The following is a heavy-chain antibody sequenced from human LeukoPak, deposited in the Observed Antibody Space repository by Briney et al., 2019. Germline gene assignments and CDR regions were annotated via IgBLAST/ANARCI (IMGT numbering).Heavy chain of an antibody. Sequence: PSETLSLTRTVSGGSISSYYWSWIRQPPGKGLEWIGYIYYSGSTNYNPSLKSRVTISVDTSKNQFSLKLCSVTAAVTPVYYCARGYCSSTSCYPDYWGQGTLVTVSS. CDR1: GGSISSYY. V-gene: IGHV4-59*01. J-gene: IGHJ4*02. D-gene: IGHD2-2*01. CDR2: IYYSGST. CDR3: ARGYCSSTSCYPDY.